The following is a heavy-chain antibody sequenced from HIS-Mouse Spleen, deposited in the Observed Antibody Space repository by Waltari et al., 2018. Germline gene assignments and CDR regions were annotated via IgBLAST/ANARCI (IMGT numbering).Heavy chain of an antibody. Sequence: QVQLVQSGAEVKKPGASVKVSCKASGYTFTSYYMHWVRQAPGQGLEWMGIINRRGGSTSYEQKCQGRVTMTRDTSTSTVYMELSSLRSEDTAVYYCARVYHSSSYAFDYWGQGTLVTVSS. D-gene: IGHD6-6*01. CDR2: INRRGGST. CDR3: ARVYHSSSYAFDY. V-gene: IGHV1-46*03. CDR1: GYTFTSYY. J-gene: IGHJ4*02.